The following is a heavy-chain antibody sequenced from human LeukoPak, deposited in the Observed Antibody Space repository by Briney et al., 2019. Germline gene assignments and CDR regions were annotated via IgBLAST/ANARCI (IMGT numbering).Heavy chain of an antibody. J-gene: IGHJ4*02. CDR1: GFTFSSYT. V-gene: IGHV3-23*01. CDR3: AKDGGLWVSAHWGDS. D-gene: IGHD7-27*01. CDR2: ITTSDGNT. Sequence: GGSLKLSCAASGFTFSSYTMSWVRQAPGKGLEWVSTITTSDGNTYYADSVKGRFTVSRDNSKNTLFLQMNSLRAEDPAVYYCAKDGGLWVSAHWGDSWGRGTLVIVSS.